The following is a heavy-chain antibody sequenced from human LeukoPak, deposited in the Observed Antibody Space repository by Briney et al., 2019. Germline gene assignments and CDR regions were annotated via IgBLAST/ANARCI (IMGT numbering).Heavy chain of an antibody. D-gene: IGHD6-13*01. CDR3: ARAYSSSWYRGLVDY. CDR1: GGSFSGYY. Sequence: SETLSLTCAVYGGSFSGYYWSWIRQPPGKGLEWIGEINHSGSTNYNPSLKSRVTISVDTSKNQFSPKLSSATAADTAVYYCARAYSSSWYRGLVDYWGQGTLVTVSS. CDR2: INHSGST. V-gene: IGHV4-34*01. J-gene: IGHJ4*02.